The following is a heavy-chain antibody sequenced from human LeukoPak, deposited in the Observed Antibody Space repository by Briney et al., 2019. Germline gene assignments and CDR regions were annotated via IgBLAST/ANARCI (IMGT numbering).Heavy chain of an antibody. CDR1: GYTFTGYY. Sequence: ASVKVSCKASGYTFTGYYMHWVRQAPGQGLEWMGWINPNSGGTNYAQKFQGRVTMTRDTSISTAYMELSRLRSDDTAVYYCARVLEWELLDAFDIWAKGQWSPSLQ. D-gene: IGHD1-26*01. CDR2: INPNSGGT. V-gene: IGHV1-2*02. CDR3: ARVLEWELLDAFDI. J-gene: IGHJ3*02.